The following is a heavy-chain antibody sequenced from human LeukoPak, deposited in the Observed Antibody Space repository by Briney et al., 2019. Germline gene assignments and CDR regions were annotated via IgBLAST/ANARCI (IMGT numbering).Heavy chain of an antibody. J-gene: IGHJ4*02. CDR1: GFTFSSDA. V-gene: IGHV3-30*04. CDR3: ARAGNYYGSGSYYAKIDS. CDR2: ISFDGSNK. D-gene: IGHD3-10*01. Sequence: AGGSLRLSCAASGFTFSSDAMHWVRQDPDKGLEWVALISFDGSNKYYADSVKGRFTISRDNSKNTLYLQMNSLRAEDTAVYYCARAGNYYGSGSYYAKIDSWGQGTLVTVSS.